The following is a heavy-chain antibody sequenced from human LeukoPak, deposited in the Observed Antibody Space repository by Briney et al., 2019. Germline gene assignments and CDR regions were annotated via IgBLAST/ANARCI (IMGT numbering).Heavy chain of an antibody. CDR3: AREGIAAAGIDY. D-gene: IGHD6-13*01. Sequence: PGGSLSLSCAASGFTFSSYWMHWVRKAPGKGLVWVSRINSDGSSTSYADSVKGRFTISRDNAKNTLYLQMNSLRAEDTAVYYCAREGIAAAGIDYWGQGTLVTVSS. CDR1: GFTFSSYW. J-gene: IGHJ4*02. V-gene: IGHV3-74*01. CDR2: INSDGSST.